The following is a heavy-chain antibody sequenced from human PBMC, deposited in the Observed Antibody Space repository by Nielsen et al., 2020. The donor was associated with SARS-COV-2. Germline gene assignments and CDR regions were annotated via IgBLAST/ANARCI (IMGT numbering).Heavy chain of an antibody. CDR2: ISSSSSYT. J-gene: IGHJ6*02. V-gene: IGHV3-11*05. CDR3: ARGWDMDV. D-gene: IGHD1-26*01. Sequence: WIRQPPGQGLEWVSYISSSSSYTNYADSVKGRFTISRDNAKNSLYLQMNSLRAEDTAVYYCARGWDMDVWGQGTTVTVSS.